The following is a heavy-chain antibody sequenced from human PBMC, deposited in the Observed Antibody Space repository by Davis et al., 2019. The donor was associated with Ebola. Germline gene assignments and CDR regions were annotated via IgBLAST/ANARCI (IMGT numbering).Heavy chain of an antibody. CDR3: ARDRGYSNDY. Sequence: GESLKISCAASGFTFSSYAMSWVRQAPGKGLEWVSGISGSGGTTSYADSVKGRFTISRDNSKNTLYLQMNSLRAEDTAVYYCARDRGYSNDYWGQGTLVTVSS. D-gene: IGHD4-11*01. CDR2: ISGSGGTT. CDR1: GFTFSSYA. V-gene: IGHV3-23*01. J-gene: IGHJ4*02.